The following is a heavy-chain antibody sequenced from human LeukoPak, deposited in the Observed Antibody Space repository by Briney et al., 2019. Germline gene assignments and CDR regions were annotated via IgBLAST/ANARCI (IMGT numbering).Heavy chain of an antibody. Sequence: SETLSLTCTVSGGSISSHYWSWIRQPPGKGLEWIGYIYYSGSTNYNPSLKSRVTISVDTSKNQFSLKLSSVAAADTAVYYCARDRITGTTDNWFDPGAREPWSPSPQ. J-gene: IGHJ5*02. V-gene: IGHV4-59*11. D-gene: IGHD1-14*01. CDR3: ARDRITGTTDNWFDP. CDR2: IYYSGST. CDR1: GGSISSHY.